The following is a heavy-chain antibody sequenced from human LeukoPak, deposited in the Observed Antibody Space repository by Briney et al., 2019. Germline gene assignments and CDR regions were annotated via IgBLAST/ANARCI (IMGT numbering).Heavy chain of an antibody. J-gene: IGHJ4*02. CDR3: ASENCSGTSCSSFDY. CDR1: GGSISSRSYY. Sequence: SETLSLTCTVSGGSISSRSYYWDWIRQPPGKGLEWIGSIFYSGTTYYNPSLKSRVTISVDTSKNQFSLRLSSVTAADKAVYYCASENCSGTSCSSFDYWGQGTLVTVSS. D-gene: IGHD2-2*01. CDR2: IFYSGTT. V-gene: IGHV4-39*01.